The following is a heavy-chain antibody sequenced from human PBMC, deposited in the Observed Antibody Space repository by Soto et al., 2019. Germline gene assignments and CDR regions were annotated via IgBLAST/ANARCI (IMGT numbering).Heavy chain of an antibody. J-gene: IGHJ4*02. Sequence: SLRLSCTASGFTFGDYAMSWFRQAPGKGLEWVGFIRSRAYGGTTEYAASVKGRLTISRDDSKSIAYLQMNSLKTEDTAVYYCTREGMTTVVRSDYWGQRTLVTVSS. CDR2: IRSRAYGGTT. D-gene: IGHD4-17*01. CDR3: TREGMTTVVRSDY. CDR1: GFTFGDYA. V-gene: IGHV3-49*03.